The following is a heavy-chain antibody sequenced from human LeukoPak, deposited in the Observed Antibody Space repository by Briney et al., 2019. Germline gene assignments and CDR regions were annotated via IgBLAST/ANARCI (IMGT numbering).Heavy chain of an antibody. CDR1: GFAFSSYA. Sequence: HPGGSLRLSCAASGFAFSSYALPWVRQAPGKGLEWVTAISYDGLNTYYADSVKGRFTIFRDNSKNTLFLQMNSLRPADTAVYYCAREVGARLDYWGQGTLVTVSS. CDR2: ISYDGLNT. D-gene: IGHD1-26*01. V-gene: IGHV3-30*04. J-gene: IGHJ4*02. CDR3: AREVGARLDY.